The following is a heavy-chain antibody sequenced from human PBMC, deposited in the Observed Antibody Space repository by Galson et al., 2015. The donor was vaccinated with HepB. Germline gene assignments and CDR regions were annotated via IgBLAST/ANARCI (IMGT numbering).Heavy chain of an antibody. J-gene: IGHJ4*02. D-gene: IGHD6-19*01. CDR3: VKVIWLVLED. CDR2: ISGNGGKG. Sequence: CLRLSCAASGFSYTNYAMHWVRQAPGKGPEYVAAISGNGGKGGYADSVKARCTVSTDNSRNTVALQVTRLRADDTAVYFCVKVIWLVLEDWGQGITVAVSS. V-gene: IGHV3-64D*06. CDR1: GFSYTNYA.